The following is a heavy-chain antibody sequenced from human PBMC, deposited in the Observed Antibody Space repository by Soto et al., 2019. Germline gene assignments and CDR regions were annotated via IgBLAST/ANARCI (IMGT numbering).Heavy chain of an antibody. Sequence: GESLKISCMGSGYKVSTWHNFTSYWIAWVRQMPGEGLEWMGIIYPGDSDTRYSPSFQGQVTISADKSISTAYLQWSSLKASDTAMYYCARHRSSTSYYYYGMDVWGQGTTVTVSS. CDR1: GYKVSTWHNFTSYW. CDR3: ARHRSSTSYYYYGMDV. J-gene: IGHJ6*02. V-gene: IGHV5-51*01. CDR2: IYPGDSDT. D-gene: IGHD2-2*01.